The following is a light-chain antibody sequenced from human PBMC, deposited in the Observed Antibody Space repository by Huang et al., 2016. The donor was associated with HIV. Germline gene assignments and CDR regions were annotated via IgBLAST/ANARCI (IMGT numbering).Light chain of an antibody. CDR1: QSLRNNNY. CDR3: HQYDSSPLT. Sequence: DIVLTQSPGTLSLSPGERATLSCRASQSLRNNNYLAWYQPKPGQAPRLLSYDASKRPTGIPDSFSGSGSGTDFTLTISGLEPGDFAVYYCHQYDSSPLTFGGGTKVDIK. CDR2: DAS. J-gene: IGKJ4*01. V-gene: IGKV3-20*01.